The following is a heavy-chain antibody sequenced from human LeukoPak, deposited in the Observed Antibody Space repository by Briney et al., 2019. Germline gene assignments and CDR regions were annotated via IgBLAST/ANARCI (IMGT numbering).Heavy chain of an antibody. Sequence: ASVKVSCKASGYTFTSYGISWVRQAPGQGLEWMGWISAYNGNTNYAQKLQGRVTMTTDTSTSTAYMELRSLRSDDTAVYYCARVGGSYLHGTQESYYYYGMDVWGQGTTVTVSS. CDR1: GYTFTSYG. J-gene: IGHJ6*02. V-gene: IGHV1-18*01. CDR2: ISAYNGNT. D-gene: IGHD1-26*01. CDR3: ARVGGSYLHGTQESYYYYGMDV.